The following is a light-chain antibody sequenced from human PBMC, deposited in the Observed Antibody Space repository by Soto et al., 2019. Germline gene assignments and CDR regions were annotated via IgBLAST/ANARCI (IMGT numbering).Light chain of an antibody. V-gene: IGKV3-15*01. J-gene: IGKJ4*01. CDR1: QSVGSN. CDR3: QQYNSWPLT. Sequence: EIVMTQSPATLSVSPGGRASLSCRASQSVGSNLAWYQLKPGQAPRLLIYGASTRATGIPARFSGSGSGTEFTLTISSLQSEDFAVYYCQQYNSWPLTFGGGTKVDIK. CDR2: GAS.